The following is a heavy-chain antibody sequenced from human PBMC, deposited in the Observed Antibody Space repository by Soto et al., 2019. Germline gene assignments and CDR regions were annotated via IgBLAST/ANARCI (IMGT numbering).Heavy chain of an antibody. CDR1: GFTFTNAW. Sequence: EVQLVESGGGLVQPGGSLRLSCAASGFTFTNAWMSWVRQAPGKGLEWVGRIKRETDGGTTDYAAPVKGRFTISRDDSRNTLYLQMNNLKTDDTALYYCTTAATTVTTIDYWGQGTLVTVSS. CDR2: IKRETDGGTT. D-gene: IGHD4-17*01. J-gene: IGHJ4*02. CDR3: TTAATTVTTIDY. V-gene: IGHV3-15*01.